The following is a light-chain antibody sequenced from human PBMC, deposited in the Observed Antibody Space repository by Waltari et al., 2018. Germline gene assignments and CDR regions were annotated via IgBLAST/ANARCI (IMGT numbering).Light chain of an antibody. CDR1: QSVLYNSNNKNY. Sequence: DIVMTQSPVSLAVSLGERATINCKSSQSVLYNSNNKNYLAWYQHKPGQPPKLLIYWASTRESGVPDRFSGSGSGTDFTLTISSLQAEDVAVYYCQQYYTTPRTFGQGTKLEIK. CDR2: WAS. J-gene: IGKJ2*01. V-gene: IGKV4-1*01. CDR3: QQYYTTPRT.